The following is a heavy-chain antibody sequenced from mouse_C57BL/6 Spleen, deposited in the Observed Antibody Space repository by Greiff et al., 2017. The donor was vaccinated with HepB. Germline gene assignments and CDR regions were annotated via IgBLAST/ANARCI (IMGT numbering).Heavy chain of an antibody. CDR3: TQFYYDYDEAFDY. V-gene: IGHV6-6*01. CDR1: GFTFSDAW. Sequence: EVKVEESGGGLVQPGGSMKLSCAASGFTFSDAWMDWVRQSPEKGLEWVAEIRNKANNHATYYAESVKGRFTISRDDSKSSVYLQMNSLRAEDTGIYYCTQFYYDYDEAFDYWGQGTTLTVSS. D-gene: IGHD2-4*01. CDR2: IRNKANNHAT. J-gene: IGHJ2*01.